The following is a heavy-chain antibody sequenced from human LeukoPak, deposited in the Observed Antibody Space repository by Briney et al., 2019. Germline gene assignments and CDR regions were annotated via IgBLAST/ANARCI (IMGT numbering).Heavy chain of an antibody. CDR3: AKFGLSSWYIWRSQDGMDV. D-gene: IGHD6-13*01. J-gene: IGHJ6*02. CDR2: ISYDGSNK. V-gene: IGHV3-30*18. Sequence: GSLRLSCAASGFTFSSYAMSWVRQAPGKGLEWVAVISYDGSNKYYADSVKGRFTISRDNSKNTLYLQMNSLRAEDTAVYYCAKFGLSSWYIWRSQDGMDVWGQGTAVTVSS. CDR1: GFTFSSYA.